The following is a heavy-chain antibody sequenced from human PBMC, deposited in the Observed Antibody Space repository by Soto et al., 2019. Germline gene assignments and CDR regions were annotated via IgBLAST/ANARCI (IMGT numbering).Heavy chain of an antibody. J-gene: IGHJ2*01. CDR2: ISHDGSTK. CDR1: GFTFSSYG. CDR3: AKPFQRSGHYYDIWCFDL. V-gene: IGHV3-30*18. Sequence: QVQLVESGGGVVQPGRSLRLSCAASGFTFSSYGMHWVRQASGKGLEWVAVISHDGSTKYYVDSVKGRFTISRDNSKNTLYLQMDSLRAEDTAVYYCAKPFQRSGHYYDIWCFDLWGRGTLVTVSS. D-gene: IGHD3-22*01.